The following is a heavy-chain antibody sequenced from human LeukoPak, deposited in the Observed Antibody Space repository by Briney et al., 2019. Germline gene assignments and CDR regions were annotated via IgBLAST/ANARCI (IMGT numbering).Heavy chain of an antibody. CDR2: IYSGGST. V-gene: IGHV3-66*01. Sequence: GGSLRLSCAASGFTFSNAWMSWVRQAPGKGLEWVSVIYSGGSTYYADSVKGRFTISRDNSKNTLYLQMNSLRAEDTAVYYCARDRSPLTTDAFDIWGQGTMVTVSS. CDR3: ARDRSPLTTDAFDI. J-gene: IGHJ3*02. D-gene: IGHD3-22*01. CDR1: GFTFSNAW.